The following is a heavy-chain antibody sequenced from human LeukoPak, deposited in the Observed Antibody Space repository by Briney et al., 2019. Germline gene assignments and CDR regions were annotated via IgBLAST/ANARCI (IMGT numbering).Heavy chain of an antibody. CDR2: IYYSGST. Sequence: SQTLSLTCTVSGGSISSGDYYWSWIRQPPGKGLEWIGYIYYSGSTYYNPSLKSRVTISVDTSKNQFSLKLSSVTAADTAVHYCARVYYDILTGPYYFDYWGQGTLVTVSS. J-gene: IGHJ4*02. CDR3: ARVYYDILTGPYYFDY. V-gene: IGHV4-30-4*01. D-gene: IGHD3-9*01. CDR1: GGSISSGDYY.